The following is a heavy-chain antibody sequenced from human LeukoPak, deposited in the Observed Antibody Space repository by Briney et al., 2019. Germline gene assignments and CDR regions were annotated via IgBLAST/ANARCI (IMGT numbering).Heavy chain of an antibody. J-gene: IGHJ6*03. Sequence: GGSLRLSCAASGFTFNNYAIHWVRQAPGKGLEWVSVISSDGRDRHYADSVRGRFTISRDNSKNTLYLQMNSLRGDDTAAYFFKREAEYDILTGYSPLEYYYYFMDVWGKGTTVTVSS. D-gene: IGHD3-9*01. V-gene: IGHV3-30*04. CDR1: GFTFNNYA. CDR3: KREAEYDILTGYSPLEYYYYFMDV. CDR2: ISSDGRDR.